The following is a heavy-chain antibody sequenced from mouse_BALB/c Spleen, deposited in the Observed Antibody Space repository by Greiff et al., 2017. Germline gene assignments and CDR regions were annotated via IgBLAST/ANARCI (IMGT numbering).Heavy chain of an antibody. V-gene: IGHV14-3*02. CDR1: GFNIKDTY. D-gene: IGHD1-1*01. CDR2: IDPANGNT. Sequence: EVKLQESGAELVKPGASVKLSCTASGFNIKDTYMHWVKQRPEQGLEWIGRIDPANGNTKYDPKFQGKATITADTSSNTAYLQLSSLTSEDTAVYYCARRDGSSSTGDYWGQGTSVTVSS. CDR3: ARRDGSSSTGDY. J-gene: IGHJ4*01.